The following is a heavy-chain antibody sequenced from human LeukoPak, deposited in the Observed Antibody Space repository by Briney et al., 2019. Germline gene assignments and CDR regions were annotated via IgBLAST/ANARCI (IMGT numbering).Heavy chain of an antibody. Sequence: SETLSLTXTVSGGSISSSSYYWGWIRQPPGKGLEWIGSIYYSGSTYYNPSLKSRVTISVDTSKNQFSLKLSSVTAADTAVYYCARHIRGYSGYDGWGQGTLVTVSS. J-gene: IGHJ4*02. CDR2: IYYSGST. V-gene: IGHV4-39*01. CDR1: GGSISSSSYY. CDR3: ARHIRGYSGYDG. D-gene: IGHD5-12*01.